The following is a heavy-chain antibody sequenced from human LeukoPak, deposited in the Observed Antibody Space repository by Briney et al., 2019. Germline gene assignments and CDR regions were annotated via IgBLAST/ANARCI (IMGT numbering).Heavy chain of an antibody. D-gene: IGHD4-17*01. CDR2: ISGSGGST. CDR1: GFPLRSYA. CDR3: AKAPGDFRVSYFDY. V-gene: IGHV3-23*01. J-gene: IGHJ4*02. Sequence: GGSLRLSCAASGFPLRSYAMSWVRQAPGKGLEWVSAISGSGGSTYYADSVKGRFTISRDNSKNTLYLQMNSLRAEDTAVYYCAKAPGDFRVSYFDYWGQGTLVTVSS.